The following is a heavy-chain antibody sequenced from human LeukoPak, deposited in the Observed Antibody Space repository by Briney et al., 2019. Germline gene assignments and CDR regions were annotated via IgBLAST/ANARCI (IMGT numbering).Heavy chain of an antibody. Sequence: SETLSLTCAVYGGSFSGYYWSWIRQPPGKGLEWIGEINHSGSTNYNPSLKSRVTISVDTSKNQFSLKLSSVTAADTAVYYCARKKVLLWFGELAGYYMDVWGKGTTVTISS. J-gene: IGHJ6*03. CDR1: GGSFSGYY. CDR2: INHSGST. D-gene: IGHD3-10*01. CDR3: ARKKVLLWFGELAGYYMDV. V-gene: IGHV4-34*01.